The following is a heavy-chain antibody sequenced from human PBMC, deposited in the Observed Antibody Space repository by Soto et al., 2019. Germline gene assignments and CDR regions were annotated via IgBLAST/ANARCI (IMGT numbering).Heavy chain of an antibody. CDR3: AKDHTGRGSPGY. D-gene: IGHD5-12*01. CDR2: ISYDGSNK. J-gene: IGHJ4*02. V-gene: IGHV3-30*18. Sequence: GGFLRLSCAASGFTFSSYGMHWVRQAPGKGLEWVAVISYDGSNKYYADSVKGRFTISRDNSKNTLYLQMNSLRAEDTAVYYCAKDHTGRGSPGYWGQGTLVTVSS. CDR1: GFTFSSYG.